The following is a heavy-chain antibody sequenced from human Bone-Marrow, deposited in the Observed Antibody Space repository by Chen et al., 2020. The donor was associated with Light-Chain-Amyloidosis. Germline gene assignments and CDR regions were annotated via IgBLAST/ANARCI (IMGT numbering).Heavy chain of an antibody. D-gene: IGHD6-13*01. CDR2: IYHSGST. Sequence: QLQLQESGPGLVKPSETLSLTCTVSGGSISSSSYYWGWIRQPPGKGLEWIGSIYHSGSTYYNPSLKSRVTISIDTSKNQFSLKLSSVTAADTAVYYCARDRAASGDYFDYWGQGTLVTVSS. J-gene: IGHJ4*02. V-gene: IGHV4-39*07. CDR3: ARDRAASGDYFDY. CDR1: GGSISSSSYY.